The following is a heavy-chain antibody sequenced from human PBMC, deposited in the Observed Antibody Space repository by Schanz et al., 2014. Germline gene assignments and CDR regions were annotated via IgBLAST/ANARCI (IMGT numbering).Heavy chain of an antibody. V-gene: IGHV4-28*07. D-gene: IGHD2-8*01. CDR3: ASKGLTTDAFDI. CDR1: GYSINTSDW. CDR2: IYYSGST. Sequence: QVQLQESGPGLVKPSDTLSLTCAVSGYSINTSDWWGWIRQPPGKGLEWIGYIYYSGSTYYNPSLKCRATMSVDTSKNQFSLKLRSVTAVDTAVYYCASKGLTTDAFDIWGQGTMVTVSS. J-gene: IGHJ3*02.